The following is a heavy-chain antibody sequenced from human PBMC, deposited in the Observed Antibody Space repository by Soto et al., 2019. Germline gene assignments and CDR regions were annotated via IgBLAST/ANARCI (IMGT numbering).Heavy chain of an antibody. CDR3: AGGKVRDPNYYYHGMDV. Sequence: ASVKVSCKASGYSFTTYSMHWVRQAPGQGLEWMGGINGANGNTRYSQRFKDRVSISRDTPASTGYMELRSLRSEDTAVYYCAGGKVRDPNYYYHGMDVWGPGTTVTVSS. J-gene: IGHJ6*02. V-gene: IGHV1-3*01. CDR2: INGANGNT. CDR1: GYSFTTYS.